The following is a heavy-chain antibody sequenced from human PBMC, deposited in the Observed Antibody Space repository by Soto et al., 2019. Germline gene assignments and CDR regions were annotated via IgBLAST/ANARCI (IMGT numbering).Heavy chain of an antibody. CDR2: ISGSGAST. CDR1: GFTLTSSA. CDR3: AKDLWYSSLSVFDY. J-gene: IGHJ4*02. D-gene: IGHD6-19*01. V-gene: IGHV3-23*01. Sequence: PGGSLRLSCAASGFTLTSSAVTWVRQAPGKGLEWVSGISGSGASTYYADSVKGRFTISRDNSKNTLYLQMNSLRADDTGVYYCAKDLWYSSLSVFDYWGQGTPVTVSS.